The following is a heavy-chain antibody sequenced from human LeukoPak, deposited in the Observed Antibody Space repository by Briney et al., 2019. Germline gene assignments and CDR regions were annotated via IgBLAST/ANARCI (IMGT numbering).Heavy chain of an antibody. Sequence: GGSLRLSCAASGFTFSSYAMSWVRQAPGKGLEWVSAISGSGGSTYYADPVKGRFTISRDNSKNTLYLQMSSLRAEDTAVYYCAKVTGGDMITYGGVDYWGQGTLVTVSS. CDR1: GFTFSSYA. D-gene: IGHD3-16*01. CDR3: AKVTGGDMITYGGVDY. J-gene: IGHJ4*02. CDR2: ISGSGGST. V-gene: IGHV3-23*01.